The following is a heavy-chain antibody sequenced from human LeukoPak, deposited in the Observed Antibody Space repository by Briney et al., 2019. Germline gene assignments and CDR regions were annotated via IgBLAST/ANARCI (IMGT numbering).Heavy chain of an antibody. Sequence: PGGSLRLSCVASGFTFSNYAMSWVRQAPGKGLEWVSAISGSGDSTYYADSVKGRFTISRDNSKNTLFLQMNSLRAEDTAVYYCARRAGGYSHPYDYWGQGTLVTVSS. D-gene: IGHD4-23*01. CDR1: GFTFSNYA. CDR3: ARRAGGYSHPYDY. CDR2: ISGSGDST. V-gene: IGHV3-23*01. J-gene: IGHJ4*02.